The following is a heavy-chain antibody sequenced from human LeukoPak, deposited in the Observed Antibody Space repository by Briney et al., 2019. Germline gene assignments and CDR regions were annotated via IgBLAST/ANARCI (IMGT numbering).Heavy chain of an antibody. V-gene: IGHV4-30-4*01. CDR1: GGSISSGDCY. CDR2: IYYRGSA. Sequence: SQTLSLTCTVSGGSISSGDCYWSWIRQPPGQGLEWIGYIYYRGSAYYNPSLKSRVIISVDTSKNQFSLKLSSMTAADTAVYYCARRLKPTHTLSYFDRWGQGTPVTVSS. CDR3: ARRLKPTHTLSYFDR. J-gene: IGHJ4*02.